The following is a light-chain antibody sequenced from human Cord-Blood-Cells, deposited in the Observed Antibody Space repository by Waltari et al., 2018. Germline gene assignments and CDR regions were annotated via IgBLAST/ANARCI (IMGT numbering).Light chain of an antibody. V-gene: IGLV2-14*01. CDR1: SSYVGGYNY. Sequence: QSALTQPASVSGSPGPSLTISCTGTSSYVGGYNYVSWYQQHPGKAPKLMIYDVSNRPSGVSNRFSGSKSGNTASLTISGLQAEDEADYYCSSYTSSSTLVFGGGTKLTVL. CDR3: SSYTSSSTLV. J-gene: IGLJ3*02. CDR2: DVS.